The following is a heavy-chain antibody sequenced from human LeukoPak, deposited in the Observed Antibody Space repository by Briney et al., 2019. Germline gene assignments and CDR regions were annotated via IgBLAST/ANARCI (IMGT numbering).Heavy chain of an antibody. CDR1: GFTFSSYG. CDR3: ATLDIVEGDLDY. J-gene: IGHJ4*02. V-gene: IGHV3-30*03. D-gene: IGHD2-2*03. Sequence: PGRSLRLSCAASGFTFSSYGMHWVRQASGKGLEWVAVISYDGGNKYYADSVKGRFTISRDNSKNTLYLQMNSLRAEDTAVYYCATLDIVEGDLDYWGQGTLVTVSS. CDR2: ISYDGGNK.